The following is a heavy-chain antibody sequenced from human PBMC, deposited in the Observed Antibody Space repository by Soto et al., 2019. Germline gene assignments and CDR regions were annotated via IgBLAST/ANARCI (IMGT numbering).Heavy chain of an antibody. V-gene: IGHV3-23*01. J-gene: IGHJ4*02. CDR1: GFTFNNYA. CDR3: AKEKIASTVADSFDY. D-gene: IGHD6-19*01. CDR2: ISGSGSST. Sequence: EVHLLESGGGLVQPGGSLRLSCEASGFTFNNYAMTWVRQTPGKGLQWVSTISGSGSSTFYADSVRGRFTISRDNSKNTLYLQMNSLRAEDTALYYCAKEKIASTVADSFDYWGQGTLVTVSS.